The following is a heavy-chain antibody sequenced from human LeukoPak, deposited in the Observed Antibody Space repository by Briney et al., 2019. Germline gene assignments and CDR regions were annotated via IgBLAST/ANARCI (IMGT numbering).Heavy chain of an antibody. V-gene: IGHV1-69*05. J-gene: IGHJ3*02. CDR2: IIPIFGTA. Sequence: GASVKVSCKASGGTFSSYAISWVRQAPGQGLEWMGRIIPIFGTANYAQKFQGRVTITTDESTSTAYMELSSLRSEDTAMYYCARERVDPGDIVVVVAATRAFDIWGQGTMVTVSS. CDR1: GGTFSSYA. CDR3: ARERVDPGDIVVVVAATRAFDI. D-gene: IGHD2-15*01.